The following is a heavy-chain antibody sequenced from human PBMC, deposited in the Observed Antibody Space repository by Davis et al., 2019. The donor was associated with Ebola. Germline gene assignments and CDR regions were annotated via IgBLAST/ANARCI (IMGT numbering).Heavy chain of an antibody. V-gene: IGHV4-4*02. J-gene: IGHJ4*02. CDR3: ARGPSTVNFDY. CDR2: IYHSGST. CDR1: GGSISSSNW. Sequence: GSLRLSCAVSGGSISSSNWWSWVRQPPGKGLEWIGEIYHSGSTNYNPSLKSRVTISVDTSKNQFSLKLSSVTAADTAVYYCARGPSTVNFDYWGQGTLVTVSS. D-gene: IGHD4-17*01.